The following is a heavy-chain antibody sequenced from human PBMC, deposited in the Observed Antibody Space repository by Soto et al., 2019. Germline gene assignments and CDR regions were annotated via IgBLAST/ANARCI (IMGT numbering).Heavy chain of an antibody. D-gene: IGHD5-12*01. V-gene: IGHV6-1*01. J-gene: IGHJ5*02. CDR2: TYYRSKWYN. Sequence: PSQTLSLTCAISGDSVSSNSAAWNWIRQSPSRGLEWLGRTYYRSKWYNDYAVSVKSRITINPDTSKNQFSLQLNSVTPEDTAVYYCARSRAGVRWLQIKGSWFDPWGQGTLVTVS. CDR1: GDSVSSNSAA. CDR3: ARSRAGVRWLQIKGSWFDP.